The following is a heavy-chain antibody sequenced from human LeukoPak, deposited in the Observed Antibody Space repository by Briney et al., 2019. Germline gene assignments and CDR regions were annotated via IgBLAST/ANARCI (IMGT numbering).Heavy chain of an antibody. CDR3: ARRDIVVVPAAILGAFDI. V-gene: IGHV3-20*04. CDR2: INWNGGST. Sequence: GGSLRLSCAASGFTFDDYGMSWVRQAPGKGLEWVSGINWNGGSTGYADSVKGRFTISRDNAKNSLYLQMNSLRAEDTALYYCARRDIVVVPAAILGAFDIWGQGTMVTVSS. D-gene: IGHD2-2*02. CDR1: GFTFDDYG. J-gene: IGHJ3*02.